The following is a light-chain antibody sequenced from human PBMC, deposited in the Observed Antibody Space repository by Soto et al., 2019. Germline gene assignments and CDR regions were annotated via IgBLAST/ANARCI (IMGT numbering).Light chain of an antibody. Sequence: DIQMTQSPSSLSASVGDRVTITCRASQSISTYLNWYQQKPGKAPNRLIYAASFLHSGVPSRFSVRGSGTDFTLTISSLQPEDFADYYCRQSYSTPITFGQGTRLEIK. CDR1: QSISTY. CDR3: RQSYSTPIT. J-gene: IGKJ5*01. V-gene: IGKV1-39*01. CDR2: AAS.